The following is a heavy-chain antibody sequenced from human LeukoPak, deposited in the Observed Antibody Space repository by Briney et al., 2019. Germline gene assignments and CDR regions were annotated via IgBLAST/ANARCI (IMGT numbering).Heavy chain of an antibody. CDR3: ARDRGSGWFPLSVDV. CDR1: GYTFTSYG. Sequence: ASVKVSCKASGYTFTSYGISWVRQAPGQGLEWMGWISAYNGNTNYAQKLQGRVTMTTDTSTSTAYMEVRSLRSGDTAVYYCARDRGSGWFPLSVDVWGKGTTVIISS. J-gene: IGHJ6*03. V-gene: IGHV1-18*01. D-gene: IGHD6-19*01. CDR2: ISAYNGNT.